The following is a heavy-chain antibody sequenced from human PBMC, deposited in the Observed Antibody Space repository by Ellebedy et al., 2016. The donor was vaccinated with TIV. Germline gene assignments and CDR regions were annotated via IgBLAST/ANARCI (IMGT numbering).Heavy chain of an antibody. CDR2: INHSGST. CDR3: ARGDNWNYWPYFYYMDV. D-gene: IGHD1-7*01. CDR1: GGSFSGYY. Sequence: GSLRLXCAVYGGSFSGYYWSWIRQPPGKGLEWIGEINHSGSTNYNPSLKSRLTISVNTSKNQFSLKLSSVTAADTAVYYCARGDNWNYWPYFYYMDVWGKGTTVTVSS. J-gene: IGHJ6*03. V-gene: IGHV4-34*01.